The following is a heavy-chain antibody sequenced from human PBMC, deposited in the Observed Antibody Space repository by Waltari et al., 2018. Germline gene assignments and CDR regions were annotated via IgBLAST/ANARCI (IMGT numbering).Heavy chain of an antibody. J-gene: IGHJ6*02. CDR3: AADGYDFWSGYYTYGMDV. Sequence: QMQLVQSGPEVKKPGTSVKVSCKASGFTFTSSAVQWVRQARGHRLEWIGWIVVGSGNTNYAQKFHERVTITRDMSTSTAYMELSSLRSEDTAVYYCAADGYDFWSGYYTYGMDVWGQGTTVTVSS. D-gene: IGHD3-3*01. CDR1: GFTFTSSA. CDR2: IVVGSGNT. V-gene: IGHV1-58*01.